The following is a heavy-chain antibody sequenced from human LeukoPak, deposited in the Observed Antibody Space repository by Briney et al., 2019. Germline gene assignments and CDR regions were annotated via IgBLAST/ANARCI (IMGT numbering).Heavy chain of an antibody. V-gene: IGHV1-2*02. CDR2: INPNSGGT. CDR1: GYTFTGYY. CDR3: ARYSGYDEPFEY. D-gene: IGHD5-12*01. Sequence: GASVKVSCKASGYTFTGYYMHWVRQAPGQGLEWMGWINPNSGGTNYAQKFQGRVTMTRDTSISTAYMELSRLRSDDTAVYYGARYSGYDEPFEYWGQGTLVTVSS. J-gene: IGHJ4*02.